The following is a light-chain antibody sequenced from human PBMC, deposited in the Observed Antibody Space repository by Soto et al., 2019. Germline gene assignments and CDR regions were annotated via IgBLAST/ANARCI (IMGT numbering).Light chain of an antibody. Sequence: EIVLTQSPGTLSLSPGERATLSCRASQSVSNNYLAWYQQKPGQAPRPLIYGASSRVPGIPDRFSGSGSGTDFTLTISRLEPEDFAVYYCQQYGSLPWTFGQGTKVDIK. J-gene: IGKJ1*01. V-gene: IGKV3-20*01. CDR3: QQYGSLPWT. CDR2: GAS. CDR1: QSVSNNY.